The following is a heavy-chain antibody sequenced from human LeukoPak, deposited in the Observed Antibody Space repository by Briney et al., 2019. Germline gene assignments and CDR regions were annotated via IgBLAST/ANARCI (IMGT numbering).Heavy chain of an antibody. CDR1: GFTFTSYG. V-gene: IGHV3-21*01. CDR2: ISSSSSYI. CDR3: TRGAGTGWRFDS. Sequence: GGSLRLSCAASGFTFTSYGMTWVRQAPGKGLEWVSSISSSSSYIYYSDSVKGRFTISRDNAKNSLYLQMNSLKADDTAVYYCTRGAGTGWRFDSWGQGTLVTVSS. D-gene: IGHD6-19*01. J-gene: IGHJ4*02.